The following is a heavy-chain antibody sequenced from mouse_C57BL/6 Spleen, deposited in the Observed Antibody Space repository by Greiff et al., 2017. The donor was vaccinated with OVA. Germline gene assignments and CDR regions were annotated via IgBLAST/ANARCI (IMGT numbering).Heavy chain of an antibody. CDR3: TRLGYYSNYDAMDY. J-gene: IGHJ4*01. CDR2: IRNKANNHAT. V-gene: IGHV6-6*01. CDR1: GFTFSDAW. D-gene: IGHD2-5*01. Sequence: EVQRVESGGGLVQPGGSMKLSCAASGFTFSDAWMDWVRQSPEKGLEWVAEIRNKANNHATYYAESVKGRFTISRDDSKSSVYLQMNSLRAEDTGIYYCTRLGYYSNYDAMDYWGQGTSVTVSS.